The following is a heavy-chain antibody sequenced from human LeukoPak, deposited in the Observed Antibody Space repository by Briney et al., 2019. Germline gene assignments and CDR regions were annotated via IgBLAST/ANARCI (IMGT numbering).Heavy chain of an antibody. V-gene: IGHV3-21*01. CDR1: GFIFSTYG. CDR3: AREVTMVRGVGAFDI. D-gene: IGHD3-10*01. Sequence: PGGSLRLSCAASGFIFSTYGMYWVRQAPGKGLEWVSSISSSSSYIYYADSVKGRFTISRDNAKNSLYLQMNSLRAEDTAVYYCAREVTMVRGVGAFDIWGQGTMVTVSS. J-gene: IGHJ3*02. CDR2: ISSSSSYI.